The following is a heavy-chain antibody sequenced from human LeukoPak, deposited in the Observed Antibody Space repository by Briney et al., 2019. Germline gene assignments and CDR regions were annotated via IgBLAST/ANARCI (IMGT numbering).Heavy chain of an antibody. J-gene: IGHJ4*02. V-gene: IGHV4-59*08. CDR2: IYYSGST. Sequence: PSETLSLTCAVSGVSLTDYYWSWIRQPPGKGLEWIGYIYYSGSTNYNPSLKSRVTISVDTSKNQFSLKLSSVTAADTAVYYCASTVRSGWYPPQLDYWGQGTLVTVSS. D-gene: IGHD6-19*01. CDR1: GVSLTDYY. CDR3: ASTVRSGWYPPQLDY.